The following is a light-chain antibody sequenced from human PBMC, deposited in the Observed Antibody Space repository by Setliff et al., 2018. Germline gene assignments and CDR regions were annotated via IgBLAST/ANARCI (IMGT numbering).Light chain of an antibody. V-gene: IGLV2-14*01. Sequence: ALTQPASVSGSPGQSITISCTGTSSDVGGYNYVSWYQQHPGKAPKLMIYDVSKRPSGVSNRFSGSKSGNTASLTISGPQAEDEADYYCSSYTSSSPYVFGTGTKVTVL. J-gene: IGLJ1*01. CDR2: DVS. CDR3: SSYTSSSPYV. CDR1: SSDVGGYNY.